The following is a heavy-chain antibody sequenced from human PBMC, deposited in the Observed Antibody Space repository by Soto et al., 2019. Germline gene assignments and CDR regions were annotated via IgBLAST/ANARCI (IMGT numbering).Heavy chain of an antibody. Sequence: GGSLRLSCVGSGFRFSDYPLNWVRQVPGQGLEWVANRNRRGPSTNYVNSVRGRFSSARDSTRNSLYLNMDSLRVEDTATYYCVRGTPTPGLDIWRRGTTVTV. CDR3: VRGTPTPGLDI. CDR1: GFRFSDYP. V-gene: IGHV3-7*03. J-gene: IGHJ6*02. CDR2: RNRRGPST. D-gene: IGHD1-1*01.